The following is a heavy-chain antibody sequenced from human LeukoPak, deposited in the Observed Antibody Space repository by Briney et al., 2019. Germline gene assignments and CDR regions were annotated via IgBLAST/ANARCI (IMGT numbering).Heavy chain of an antibody. Sequence: GGSLRLSCAASGFTFSSYGMDWVRQAPGKGLEWVSYISSSSSTIYYADSVKGRFTISRDNAKNSLYLQMNSLRDEDTAVYYCARAAYYYDSSGYTSIDYWGQGTLVTVSS. CDR3: ARAAYYYDSSGYTSIDY. CDR1: GFTFSSYG. V-gene: IGHV3-48*02. J-gene: IGHJ4*02. D-gene: IGHD3-22*01. CDR2: ISSSSSTI.